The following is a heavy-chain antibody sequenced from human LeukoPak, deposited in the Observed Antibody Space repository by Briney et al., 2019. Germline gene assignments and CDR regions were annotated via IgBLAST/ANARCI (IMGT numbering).Heavy chain of an antibody. D-gene: IGHD2-15*01. J-gene: IGHJ4*02. Sequence: SETLSLTCTVSGGSISDYYWSWIRQPPGKGLEWIGYIYYSGSTNYNPSLKGRVTISVDTSKNQFSLKLSSVTAADTAVYYCARHPSPGVVVAATRRGGFDYWGQGTLVTVSS. V-gene: IGHV4-59*08. CDR2: IYYSGST. CDR3: ARHPSPGVVVAATRRGGFDY. CDR1: GGSISDYY.